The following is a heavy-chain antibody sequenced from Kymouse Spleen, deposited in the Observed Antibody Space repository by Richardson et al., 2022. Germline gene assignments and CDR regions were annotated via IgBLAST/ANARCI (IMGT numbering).Heavy chain of an antibody. CDR1: GGSFSGYY. CDR2: INHSGST. V-gene: IGHV4-34*01. J-gene: IGHJ5*02. D-gene: IGHD3-9*01. CDR3: AREDILTGSNWFDP. Sequence: QVQLQQWGAGLLKPSETLSLTCAVYGGSFSGYYWSWIRQPPGKGLEWIGEINHSGSTNYNPSLKSRVTISVDTSKNQFSLKLSSVTAADTAVYYCAREDILTGSNWFDPWGQGTLVTVSS.